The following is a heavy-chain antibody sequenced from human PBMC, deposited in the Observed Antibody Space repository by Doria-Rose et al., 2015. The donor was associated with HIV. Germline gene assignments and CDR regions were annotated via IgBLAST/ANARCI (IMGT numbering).Heavy chain of an antibody. D-gene: IGHD3-22*01. CDR3: ARDSSGYYQPNYFDY. CDR2: IIPILDIA. Sequence: QGLEWMGRIIPILDIANYAQRFQGRVTITADTSTTTVYMELRSLRSDDTAVYYCARDSSGYYQPNYFDYWGQGTLVTVSS. J-gene: IGHJ4*02. V-gene: IGHV1-69*04.